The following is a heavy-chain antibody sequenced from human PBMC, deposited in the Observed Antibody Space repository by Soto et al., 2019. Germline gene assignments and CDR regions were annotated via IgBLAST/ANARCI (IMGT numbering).Heavy chain of an antibody. D-gene: IGHD2-15*01. J-gene: IGHJ4*02. CDR3: ARRRQLVAALDY. Sequence: LSLTCTVSGGSISSYYWSWIRQPPGKGLEWIGYIYYSGSTNYNPSLKSRVTISVDTSKNQFSLKVSSLTAADTAVYYCARRRQLVAALDYWGQGTLVTVSS. V-gene: IGHV4-59*08. CDR1: GGSISSYY. CDR2: IYYSGST.